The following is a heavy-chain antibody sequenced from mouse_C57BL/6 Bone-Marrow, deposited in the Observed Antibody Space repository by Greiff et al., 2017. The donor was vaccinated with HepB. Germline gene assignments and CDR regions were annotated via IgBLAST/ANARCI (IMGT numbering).Heavy chain of an antibody. Sequence: SGAELVRPGASVKMSCKASGYTFTSYNMHWVKQTPRQGLEWIGAIYPGNGDTSYNQKFKGKATLTVDKSSSTAYMQLSSLTSEDSAVYFCARRKYYYGSYAMDYWGQGTSVTVSS. J-gene: IGHJ4*01. D-gene: IGHD1-1*01. V-gene: IGHV1-12*01. CDR1: GYTFTSYN. CDR2: IYPGNGDT. CDR3: ARRKYYYGSYAMDY.